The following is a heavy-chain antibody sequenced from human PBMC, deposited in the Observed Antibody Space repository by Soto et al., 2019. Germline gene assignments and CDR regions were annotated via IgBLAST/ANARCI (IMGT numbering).Heavy chain of an antibody. D-gene: IGHD5-12*01. CDR2: MNPNSGNT. CDR1: GYTFTSYD. Sequence: ASVKVSCKASGYTFTSYDINWVRQATGQGLEWMGWMNPNSGNTGYAQKFQGRVTMTRNTSISTAYMELSSLRSEDTAVYYCARARREYSGYILYYFDYWGQGTLVTVSS. CDR3: ARARREYSGYILYYFDY. J-gene: IGHJ4*02. V-gene: IGHV1-8*01.